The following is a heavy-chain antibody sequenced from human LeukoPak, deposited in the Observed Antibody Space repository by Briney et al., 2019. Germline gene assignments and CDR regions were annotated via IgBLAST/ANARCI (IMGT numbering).Heavy chain of an antibody. D-gene: IGHD2-2*01. J-gene: IGHJ3*02. V-gene: IGHV4-30-4*01. CDR2: IYYSGST. CDR1: GGSISSGDYY. CDR3: ARDFPCSSTSCYSGAFDI. Sequence: SETLSLTCTVSGGSISSGDYYWSWIRQPPGKGLEWIGYIYYSGSTYYNPSLKSRVTISVDTSKNQFSLKLSSVTAADTAVYYCARDFPCSSTSCYSGAFDIWGQGTMVTVSS.